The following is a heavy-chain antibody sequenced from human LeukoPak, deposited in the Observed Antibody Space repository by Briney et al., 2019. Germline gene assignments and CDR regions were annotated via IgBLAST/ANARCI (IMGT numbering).Heavy chain of an antibody. CDR2: VYYSGGGT. CDR1: RGSITDNY. J-gene: IGHJ4*02. Sequence: SETLSLTCTVSRGSITDNYWSWIRQPPGKGPEWIGYVYYSGGGTNYNPSLKSRVTMSVDTSKNHFSLKLGSVTAADAAVYYCARGNSSGWYGGFDYWGQGILVTVSS. V-gene: IGHV4-59*01. D-gene: IGHD6-19*01. CDR3: ARGNSSGWYGGFDY.